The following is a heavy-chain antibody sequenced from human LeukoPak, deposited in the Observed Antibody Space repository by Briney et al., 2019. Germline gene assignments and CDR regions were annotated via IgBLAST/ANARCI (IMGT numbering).Heavy chain of an antibody. V-gene: IGHV3-74*01. CDR1: GFTLRSHW. CDR2: INTDGSST. J-gene: IGHJ6*03. D-gene: IGHD6-6*01. CDR3: ARPARPYYYYYMDV. Sequence: GGSLRLSCAASGFTLRSHWMHWVRQPPGKGLVWVSRINTDGSSTSYADSVKGRFTISRDNAKNTLYLQMNSLRAEDTAVYYCARPARPYYYYYMDVWGKGTTVTVSS.